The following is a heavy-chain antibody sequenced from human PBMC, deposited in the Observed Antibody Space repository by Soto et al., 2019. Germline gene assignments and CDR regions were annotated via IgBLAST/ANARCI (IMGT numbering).Heavy chain of an antibody. Sequence: QVQLVQSGTEVKKPGSSVKVSCKASGGTFSSSGFSWVRQAPGQGLEWMGMIVPSLDTTKYAQKFQARVTITAAQFTSTAYMELSSLSSGDTAVYYCARWPNTRGTADPYAVEVGGKGTRVIVSS. CDR3: ARWPNTRGTADPYAVEV. CDR1: GGTFSSSG. CDR2: IVPSLDTT. J-gene: IGHJ6*04. V-gene: IGHV1-69*09. D-gene: IGHD2-21*02.